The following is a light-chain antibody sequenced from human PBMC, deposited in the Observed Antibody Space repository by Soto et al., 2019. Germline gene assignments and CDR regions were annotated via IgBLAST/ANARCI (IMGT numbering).Light chain of an antibody. V-gene: IGLV2-14*01. CDR1: SSDVGGYNF. CDR2: DVT. Sequence: QSALTQPASVSGSPGQSISISCIGTSSDVGGYNFVSWYQQHPGKAPKLMIYDVTNRPSGVSNRFSGSKSGNTASLTISGLQAEDAADYYCRSYTSSGTDVFGTGTKVTV. CDR3: RSYTSSGTDV. J-gene: IGLJ1*01.